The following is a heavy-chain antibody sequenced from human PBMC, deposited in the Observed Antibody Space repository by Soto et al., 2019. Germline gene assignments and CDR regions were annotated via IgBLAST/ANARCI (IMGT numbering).Heavy chain of an antibody. J-gene: IGHJ4*02. V-gene: IGHV4-59*01. Sequence: AETLCLTCTVSGGSISIYYWDWIRQPPGKGLEWIGYIYYSGSTNYNPSLKSRVTISVDTSKNQFSLKLSSVTAADTAVYYCARSPYYSNFDYWGQGTMVTVSS. CDR3: ARSPYYSNFDY. D-gene: IGHD4-4*01. CDR2: IYYSGST. CDR1: GGSISIYY.